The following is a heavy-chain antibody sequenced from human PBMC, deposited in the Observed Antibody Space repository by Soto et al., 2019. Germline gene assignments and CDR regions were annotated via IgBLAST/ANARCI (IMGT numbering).Heavy chain of an antibody. CDR3: ARWNGGFDP. CDR1: GFTFSDYY. V-gene: IGHV3-7*05. D-gene: IGHD1-1*01. Sequence: EEQLVESGGGLVQPGGSLRLSCAASGFTFSDYYMSWVRQAPGKGLEWVANINQDGSAKSYVDSVRGRLTISRDNGKNSLSLQMESLRADDTAVYYCARWNGGFDPWGQGTLVTVSS. J-gene: IGHJ5*02. CDR2: INQDGSAK.